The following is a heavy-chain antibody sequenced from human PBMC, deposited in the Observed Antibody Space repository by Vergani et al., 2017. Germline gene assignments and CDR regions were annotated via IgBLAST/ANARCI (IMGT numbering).Heavy chain of an antibody. J-gene: IGHJ6*04. CDR1: GFTFSSYG. CDR3: ARGSENYDLWGGAMDV. D-gene: IGHD3-3*01. Sequence: QVQLVESGGGVVQPGRSLRLSCAASGFTFSSYGMHWVRQAPGKGLGWVAVIWYDGSNKYYADSVKGRFTISRDNSKNTRYLQMNSLSAEDTAVYYCARGSENYDLWGGAMDVWGKGTTVTVSS. V-gene: IGHV3-33*01. CDR2: IWYDGSNK.